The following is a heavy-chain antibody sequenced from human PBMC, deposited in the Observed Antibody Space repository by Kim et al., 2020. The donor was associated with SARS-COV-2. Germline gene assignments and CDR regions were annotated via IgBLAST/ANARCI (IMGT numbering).Heavy chain of an antibody. Sequence: GESLKISCKGSGYSFTSYWIGWVRQMPGKGLEWMGIIYPGDSDTRYSPSFQGQVTISADKSISTAYLQWSSLKASDTAMYYCARQVVVAATGTGGHMDVWGKGTTVTVSS. J-gene: IGHJ6*03. CDR1: GYSFTSYW. CDR3: ARQVVVAATGTGGHMDV. D-gene: IGHD2-15*01. CDR2: IYPGDSDT. V-gene: IGHV5-51*01.